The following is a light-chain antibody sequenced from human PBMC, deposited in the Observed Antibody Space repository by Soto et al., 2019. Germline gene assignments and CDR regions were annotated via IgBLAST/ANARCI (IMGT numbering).Light chain of an antibody. CDR2: DAS. CDR3: QQYNSYSQYT. V-gene: IGKV1-13*02. J-gene: IGKJ2*01. CDR1: QGITSS. Sequence: IQLTQSPSFLSASVGDRVTITCRASQGITSSLTWYQQKPGKAPKLLIYDASSLESGVPSRFSGSGSGTEFTLTISSLQPDDFATYYCQQYNSYSQYTFGQGTKLEIK.